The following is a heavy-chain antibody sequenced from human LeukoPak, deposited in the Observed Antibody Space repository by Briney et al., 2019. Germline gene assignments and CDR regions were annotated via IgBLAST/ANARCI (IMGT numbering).Heavy chain of an antibody. CDR1: GGSISSGGYY. D-gene: IGHD2-2*02. J-gene: IGHJ5*02. V-gene: IGHV4-31*03. CDR2: IYYSGST. Sequence: SQTLSLTCTVSGGSISSGGYYWSWIRQHPGKGLEWIGYIYYSGSTYYNPSLKSRVTISVDTSKNQFSLKLSSVTAADTAVYYCARTENFIPEDCFDPWGQGTLVTVSS. CDR3: ARTENFIPEDCFDP.